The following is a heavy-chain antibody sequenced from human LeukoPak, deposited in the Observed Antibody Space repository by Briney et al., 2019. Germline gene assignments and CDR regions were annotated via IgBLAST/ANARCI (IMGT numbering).Heavy chain of an antibody. D-gene: IGHD3-10*01. J-gene: IGHJ4*02. CDR3: ARDYRGFGELIED. CDR2: ISYDGSNT. CDR1: GFTFSHYA. V-gene: IGHV3-30-3*01. Sequence: GGSLRLSCAASGFTFSHYAIHWVRQAPAKGLEWVALISYDGSNTYYADSVKGRFTISRDNSNNTVYVQLNSLRPEDTAIYYCARDYRGFGELIEDWGQGTQVTVSS.